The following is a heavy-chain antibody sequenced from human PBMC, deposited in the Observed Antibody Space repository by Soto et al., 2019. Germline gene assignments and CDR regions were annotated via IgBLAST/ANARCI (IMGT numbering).Heavy chain of an antibody. CDR1: GGSISSSSYY. CDR3: ARGLSIVVVPAAMYDY. Sequence: SETLSLTCTVSGGSISSSSYYWGWIRQPPGKGLEWIGSIYYSGSTNYNPSLKSRVTISVDTSKNQFSLKLSSVTAADMAVYYCARGLSIVVVPAAMYDYWGQGTLVTVSS. J-gene: IGHJ4*02. D-gene: IGHD2-2*01. V-gene: IGHV4-39*07. CDR2: IYYSGST.